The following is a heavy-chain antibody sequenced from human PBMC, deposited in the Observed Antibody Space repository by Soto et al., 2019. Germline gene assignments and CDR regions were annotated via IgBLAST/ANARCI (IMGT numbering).Heavy chain of an antibody. Sequence: DVQLAESGGGLVQPGGSLRLSCVASGQTFNRYWMSWVRQAPGKGLEWVANIKQDGSEEYYVDSVKGRFTISRDNAKKSLYLQMNTLRADDTATYYCVRTHFGSWSLGFYGMEVSGQGTTVIVSS. CDR3: VRTHFGSWSLGFYGMEV. CDR2: IKQDGSEE. V-gene: IGHV3-7*03. J-gene: IGHJ6*02. CDR1: GQTFNRYW. D-gene: IGHD3-3*02.